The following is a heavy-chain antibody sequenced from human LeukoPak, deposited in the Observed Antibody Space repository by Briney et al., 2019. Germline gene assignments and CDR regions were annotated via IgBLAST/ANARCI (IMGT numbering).Heavy chain of an antibody. CDR2: IYHSGST. Sequence: PSQTLSLTCAVSGGSISSGGYSWSWIRQPPGKGLEWIGYIYHSGSTYYNPSLKSRVTTSVDRSKNQFSLKLSSVTAADTAVYYCASGRRGYFDYWGQGTLVTVSS. CDR1: GGSISSGGYS. J-gene: IGHJ4*02. V-gene: IGHV4-30-2*01. CDR3: ASGRRGYFDY. D-gene: IGHD5-12*01.